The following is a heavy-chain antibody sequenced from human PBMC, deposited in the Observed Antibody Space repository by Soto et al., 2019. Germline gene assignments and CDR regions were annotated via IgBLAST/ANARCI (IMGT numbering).Heavy chain of an antibody. D-gene: IGHD3-22*01. Sequence: SVKVSCKASGGTFSSYAISWVRQAPGQGLEWMGGIIPIFGTANYAQKFQGRVTITADESTSTAYMELSSLRSEDTAVYYCARGSYYDSSGYYHSWFDTWGQGTLVTVSS. CDR1: GGTFSSYA. CDR2: IIPIFGTA. J-gene: IGHJ5*02. V-gene: IGHV1-69*13. CDR3: ARGSYYDSSGYYHSWFDT.